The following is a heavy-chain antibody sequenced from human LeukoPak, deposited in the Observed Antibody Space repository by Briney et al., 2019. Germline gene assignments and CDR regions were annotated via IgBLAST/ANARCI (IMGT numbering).Heavy chain of an antibody. Sequence: PGGSLRLSCAASGFTFSSFVMTWVRQAPGKGLEWVSAISGSGGSTYYADSVKGRFTISRDNSKNTLYLQMNSLRAEDTAVYYCARSDFLSGYQFDYWGQGTLVTVSS. CDR1: GFTFSSFV. V-gene: IGHV3-23*01. CDR3: ARSDFLSGYQFDY. CDR2: ISGSGGST. J-gene: IGHJ4*02. D-gene: IGHD3-3*01.